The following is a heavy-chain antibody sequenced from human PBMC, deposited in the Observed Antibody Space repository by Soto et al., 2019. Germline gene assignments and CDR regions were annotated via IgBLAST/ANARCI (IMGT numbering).Heavy chain of an antibody. Sequence: ASVKVSCKASGGTFSSYSISWVRQAPGQGLEWMGGIIPIFGTANYAQKFQGRVTITADESTSTAYMELSSLRSEDTAVYYCARESEDYSNYLGWFYPWGQGTLVTVSS. CDR2: IIPIFGTA. CDR3: ARESEDYSNYLGWFYP. J-gene: IGHJ5*02. D-gene: IGHD4-4*01. CDR1: GGTFSSYS. V-gene: IGHV1-69*13.